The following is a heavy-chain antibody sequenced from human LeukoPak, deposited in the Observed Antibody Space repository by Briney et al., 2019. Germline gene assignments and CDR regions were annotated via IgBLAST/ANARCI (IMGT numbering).Heavy chain of an antibody. J-gene: IGHJ4*02. CDR3: ARARNNYDSSGYSALDY. D-gene: IGHD3-22*01. CDR1: GMTFSSYG. CDR2: ISGSGGGT. V-gene: IGHV3-23*01. Sequence: PGGSLRLSCVASGMTFSSYGMSWVRQAPGKGLEWVSAISGSGGGTYYADSVKGRFTVSRDNSKNTLYVQMNSLRAEDTAVYYCARARNNYDSSGYSALDYWGQGTLVTVSS.